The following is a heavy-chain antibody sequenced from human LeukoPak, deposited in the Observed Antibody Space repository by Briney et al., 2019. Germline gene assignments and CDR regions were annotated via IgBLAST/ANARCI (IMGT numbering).Heavy chain of an antibody. J-gene: IGHJ6*02. D-gene: IGHD6-25*01. CDR3: ARDLRQRGYYYYYYGMDV. Sequence: ASVEVSCKASGYTFFYYGLSWVRQAPGQGLEWMGWISADNGNTNYAQKLQGRVTMTTDTSTSTAYMELRSLRSDDTAVYYCARDLRQRGYYYYYYGMDVWGQGTTVTVSS. V-gene: IGHV1-18*01. CDR2: ISADNGNT. CDR1: GYTFFYYG.